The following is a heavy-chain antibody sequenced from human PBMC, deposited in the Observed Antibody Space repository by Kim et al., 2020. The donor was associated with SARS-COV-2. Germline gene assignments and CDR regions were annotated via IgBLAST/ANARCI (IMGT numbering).Heavy chain of an antibody. V-gene: IGHV1-3*01. Sequence: ASVKVSCKASGYTFTSYAMHWVRQAPGQRLEWMGWINAGNGNTKYSQKFQGRVTITRDTSASTAYMELSSLRSEDTAVYYCARVGGWELVFDYWGQGTLVTVSS. CDR2: INAGNGNT. J-gene: IGHJ4*02. D-gene: IGHD1-26*01. CDR3: ARVGGWELVFDY. CDR1: GYTFTSYA.